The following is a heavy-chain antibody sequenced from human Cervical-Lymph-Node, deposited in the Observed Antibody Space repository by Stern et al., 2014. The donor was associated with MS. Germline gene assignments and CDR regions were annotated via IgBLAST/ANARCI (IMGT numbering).Heavy chain of an antibody. D-gene: IGHD2-21*02. CDR1: GYTFTSYY. Sequence: QMQLVQSGAEVKKPGASVKVSCKASGYTFTSYYMHWVRQAPGQGLEWMGIINPSGGSTSYAQKFQGRVTMTRDTSTSTVYMELSSLRSEDTAVYYCARGPADRYCGGDCRAEYFQHWGQGTLVTVSS. V-gene: IGHV1-46*03. J-gene: IGHJ1*01. CDR3: ARGPADRYCGGDCRAEYFQH. CDR2: INPSGGST.